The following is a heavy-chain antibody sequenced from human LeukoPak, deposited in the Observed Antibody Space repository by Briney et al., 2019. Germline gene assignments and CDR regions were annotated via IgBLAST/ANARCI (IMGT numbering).Heavy chain of an antibody. CDR1: GGSISSNNYY. CDR2: IDHSGST. D-gene: IGHD5-24*01. Sequence: SETLSLTCTVSGGSISSNNYYWGWIRQPPGKGLEWIGEIDHSGSTNYNPSLKSRVTISIDTSKNQFSLKVSSVTAADTAVYYCARGRQCDYWGQGTLVTVSS. J-gene: IGHJ4*02. CDR3: ARGRQCDY. V-gene: IGHV4-39*07.